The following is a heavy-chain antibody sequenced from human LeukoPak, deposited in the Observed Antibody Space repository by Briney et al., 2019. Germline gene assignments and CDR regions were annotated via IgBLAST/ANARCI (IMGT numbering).Heavy chain of an antibody. CDR3: ARRPFGLAAAGFPDY. CDR2: INPHSGGT. J-gene: IGHJ4*02. CDR1: GYTFTDYY. V-gene: IGHV1-2*02. Sequence: GASVKVSCRASGYTFTDYYMHWVRQAPGQGLEWMGWINPHSGGTNFAQKFQGRVTMTRDTSISSAYMELSRLTSDDTAVYYCARRPFGLAAAGFPDYWGQGTLVTVSS. D-gene: IGHD6-13*01.